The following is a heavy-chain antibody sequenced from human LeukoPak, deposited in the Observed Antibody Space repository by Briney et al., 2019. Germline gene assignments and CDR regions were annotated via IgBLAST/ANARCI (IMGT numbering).Heavy chain of an antibody. J-gene: IGHJ4*02. V-gene: IGHV3-49*04. CDR2: IRTKAYGGTT. Sequence: GGSLRLSCTASGFTFGDYAMSWVRQAPGKGREWVGFIRTKAYGGTTEYAASVKGRFTISRDDSKSIVYLQMNSLKTEDTAVYYCARELSGSYYDFDYWGQGTLVTVSS. CDR3: ARELSGSYYDFDY. CDR1: GFTFGDYA. D-gene: IGHD1-26*01.